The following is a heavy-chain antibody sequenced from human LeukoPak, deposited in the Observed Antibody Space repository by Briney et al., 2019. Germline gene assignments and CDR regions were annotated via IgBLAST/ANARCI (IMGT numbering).Heavy chain of an antibody. J-gene: IGHJ6*03. D-gene: IGHD6-13*01. Sequence: SVKVSCKASGGTFSSYAISWVRQAPGQGLEWMGGIIPIFGTANYAQKFQGRVTITTDESTSTAYMELRSLRSEDTAVYYCARASVGEQLEATYYYYYYMDVWGKGTTVTVSS. CDR3: ARASVGEQLEATYYYYYYMDV. CDR1: GGTFSSYA. V-gene: IGHV1-69*05. CDR2: IIPIFGTA.